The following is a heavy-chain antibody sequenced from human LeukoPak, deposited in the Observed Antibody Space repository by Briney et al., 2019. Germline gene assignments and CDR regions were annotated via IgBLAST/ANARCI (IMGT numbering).Heavy chain of an antibody. CDR1: GGSISSGGYY. J-gene: IGHJ3*02. V-gene: IGHV4-31*03. CDR3: ARGGYYYDSSGYPAAFDI. Sequence: SQTLSLTCTVSGGSISSGGYYWSWIRQHPGKGLEWIGYIYYSGSAYYNPSLKSRVTISVDTSKNQFSLKLSSVTAADTAVYYCARGGYYYDSSGYPAAFDIWGQGTMVTVSS. CDR2: IYYSGSA. D-gene: IGHD3-22*01.